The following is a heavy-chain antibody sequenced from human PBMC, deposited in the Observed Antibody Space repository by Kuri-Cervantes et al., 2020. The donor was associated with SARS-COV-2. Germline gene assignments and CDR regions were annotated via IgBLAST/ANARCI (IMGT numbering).Heavy chain of an antibody. CDR3: ARVEGWLQSQGPFDY. Sequence: SVKVSCKASGYTFTYRYLHWVRQAPGQALEWMGGIIPTFGTANYAQKFQGRVTITADESTSTAYMELSSLRSEDTAVYYCARVEGWLQSQGPFDYWGQGTLVTVSS. V-gene: IGHV1-69*13. CDR2: IIPTFGTA. CDR1: GYTFTYRY. J-gene: IGHJ4*02. D-gene: IGHD5-24*01.